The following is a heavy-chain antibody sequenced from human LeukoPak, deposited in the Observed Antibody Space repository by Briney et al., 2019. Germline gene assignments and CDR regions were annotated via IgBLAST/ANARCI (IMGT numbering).Heavy chain of an antibody. J-gene: IGHJ4*02. V-gene: IGHV4-59*01. Sequence: SETLSLTCTVSGGSISSYYWSRIRQPPGKGLEWIGYIYYSGSTNYNPSLKSRVTMSEDTSKNQFSLKLSSVTAADTAVYYCARGQKYRSGYTVTELGSGYFDYWGQGTLVTVSS. D-gene: IGHD5-18*01. CDR2: IYYSGST. CDR3: ARGQKYRSGYTVTELGSGYFDY. CDR1: GGSISSYY.